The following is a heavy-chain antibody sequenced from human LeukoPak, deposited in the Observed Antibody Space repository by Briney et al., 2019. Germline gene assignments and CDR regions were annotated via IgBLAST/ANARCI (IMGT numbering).Heavy chain of an antibody. D-gene: IGHD6-13*01. CDR1: GFTFSDYY. J-gene: IGHJ6*03. CDR2: ISSSGSTI. CDR3: ARGGGVGSSSWYYYYYYYYMDV. V-gene: IGHV3-11*01. Sequence: PGGSLRLSCAASGFTFSDYYMSWIRQAPGKGLEWVSYISSSGSTIYYADSVKGRFTISRDNAKNSLYLQMNSLRAEDTAVYYCARGGGVGSSSWYYYYYYYYMDVWGKGTTVTISS.